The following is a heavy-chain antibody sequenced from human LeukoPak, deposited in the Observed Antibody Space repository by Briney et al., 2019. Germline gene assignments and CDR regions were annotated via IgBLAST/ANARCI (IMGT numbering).Heavy chain of an antibody. J-gene: IGHJ3*01. CDR3: ARGFRAFDF. CDR1: GFTFSSYN. V-gene: IGHV3-21*01. CDR2: ISSNSRHI. Sequence: GGSLRLSCAASGFTFSSYNMNWVRQAPGKGLEWVSSISSNSRHINYADSVKGRFTISRDNAKNSLYLQMDSLRAEDTAVYYCARGFRAFDFWAQGTMVTVSS.